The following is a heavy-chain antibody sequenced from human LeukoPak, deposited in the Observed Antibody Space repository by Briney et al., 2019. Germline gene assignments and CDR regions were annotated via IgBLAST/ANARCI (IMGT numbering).Heavy chain of an antibody. CDR3: ARLRGDYGDDY. D-gene: IGHD4-17*01. CDR1: GFTFSSYD. Sequence: GGSLRLSCAASGFTFSSYDMNWVRQAAGTGLEWVSSINSTSSYIYHAAPEKGRFTISRDNANHSLYLQINSLTAEDTAVYYCARLRGDYGDDYWGQGTLVTVSS. V-gene: IGHV3-21*01. CDR2: INSTSSYI. J-gene: IGHJ4*02.